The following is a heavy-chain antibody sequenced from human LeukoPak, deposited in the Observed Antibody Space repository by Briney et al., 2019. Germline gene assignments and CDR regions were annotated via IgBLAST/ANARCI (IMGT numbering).Heavy chain of an antibody. V-gene: IGHV3-23*01. J-gene: IGHJ4*02. CDR2: LSGSGAST. CDR3: AKDLGYSGGYFDY. D-gene: IGHD1-26*01. Sequence: GSLRLSCAASGFTFASYAMSWVRQAPGKGLEWVSTLSGSGASTYYADSVNGRFTISRDNSKNTLYLQMNSLRAEDTAVYYCAKDLGYSGGYFDYWGQGTLVTVSS. CDR1: GFTFASYA.